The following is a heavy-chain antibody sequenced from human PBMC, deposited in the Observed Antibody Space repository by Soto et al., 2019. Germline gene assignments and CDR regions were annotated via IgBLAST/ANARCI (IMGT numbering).Heavy chain of an antibody. CDR2: INHRGTT. CDR1: GGPLRDHS. D-gene: IGHD3-10*01. J-gene: IGHJ5*02. Sequence: SETLSLTCAVSGGPLRDHSWSWIRQSPGTGLQWIGEINHRGTTNYNPSLRSRVTISVDTSKNEFSLRLRSVTAADTAVYYCVRGGGFITGGMVWFDPWGQGXLVTVYS. CDR3: VRGGGFITGGMVWFDP. V-gene: IGHV4-34*01.